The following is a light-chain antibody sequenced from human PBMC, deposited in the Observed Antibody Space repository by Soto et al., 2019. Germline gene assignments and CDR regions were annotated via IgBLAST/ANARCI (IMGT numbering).Light chain of an antibody. CDR1: SSNIGAGYD. CDR3: QSSDSRLSGSDV. J-gene: IGLJ1*01. CDR2: GDS. Sequence: QSVLTQSPSVSGAPGQRVTISCTGSSSNIGAGYDVNWYQQLPGTAPKLLIFGDSNRPSGVPDRFSGSKSGTSASLAITGLQADDEADYYCQSSDSRLSGSDVFGTGTKLTVL. V-gene: IGLV1-40*01.